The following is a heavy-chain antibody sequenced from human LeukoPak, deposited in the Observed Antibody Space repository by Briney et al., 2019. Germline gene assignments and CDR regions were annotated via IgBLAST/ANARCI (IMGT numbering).Heavy chain of an antibody. D-gene: IGHD2-15*01. V-gene: IGHV4-59*01. Sequence: SETLSLTCTVSGGSISSYYWIWIQQPPGKGLEGIGYIYYSESTNYNPSLKGRVTISVDTSKNQFSLKLSSVTAADTAVYYCAREILKDCSGGSCYSGAFDIWGQGTMVTVSS. J-gene: IGHJ3*02. CDR2: IYYSEST. CDR3: AREILKDCSGGSCYSGAFDI. CDR1: GGSISSYY.